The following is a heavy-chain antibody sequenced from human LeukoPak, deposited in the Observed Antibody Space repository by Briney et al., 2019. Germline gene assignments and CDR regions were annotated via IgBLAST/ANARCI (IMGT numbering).Heavy chain of an antibody. CDR2: IYYSGST. Sequence: SETLSLTCTVSSGSISSSSYYWGWIRQPPGKGLEWIGSIYYSGSTYYNPSLKSRVTISVDTSKNQFSLKLSSVTAADTAVYYCARQKALGSGSYYNGKPFDPWGQGTLVTVSA. V-gene: IGHV4-39*01. CDR1: SGSISSSSYY. D-gene: IGHD3-10*01. J-gene: IGHJ5*02. CDR3: ARQKALGSGSYYNGKPFDP.